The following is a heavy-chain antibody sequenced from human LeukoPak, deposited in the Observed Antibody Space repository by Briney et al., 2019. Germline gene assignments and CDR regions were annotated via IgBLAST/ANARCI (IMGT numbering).Heavy chain of an antibody. V-gene: IGHV3-48*04. D-gene: IGHD6-6*01. Sequence: GGSLRLSCAASGFTFSSYSMNWVRQAPGKGLEWVSCISSSSSTIYYADSVKGRFTISRDNAKNSLYLQMNSLRAEDTAVYYCARGRTAARRDYWFVPWGQGTLVTVSS. CDR1: GFTFSSYS. CDR3: ARGRTAARRDYWFVP. J-gene: IGHJ5*02. CDR2: ISSSSSTI.